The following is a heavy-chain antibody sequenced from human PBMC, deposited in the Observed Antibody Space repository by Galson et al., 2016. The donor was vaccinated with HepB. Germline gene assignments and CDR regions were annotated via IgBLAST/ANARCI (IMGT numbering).Heavy chain of an antibody. J-gene: IGHJ4*02. V-gene: IGHV3-53*01. CDR2: IYSGGDT. CDR1: GFTVSNNY. CDR3: AGGPKRGG. Sequence: SLRLSCAGTGFTVSNNYMSWVRQAPGKGLQWVSLIYSGGDTEYADSVKGRLTISRDSSKNTVNLQMNSLRDEDTAVYYCAGGPKRGGWGQGTLVTVSS. D-gene: IGHD3-16*01.